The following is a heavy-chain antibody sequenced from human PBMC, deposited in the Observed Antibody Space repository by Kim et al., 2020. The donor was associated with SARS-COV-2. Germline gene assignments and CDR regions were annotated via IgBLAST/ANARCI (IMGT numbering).Heavy chain of an antibody. Sequence: GGSLRLSCAASGFTFSSYSMNWVRQAPGKGLEWISSIRISSGSIFYADSVRGRFTISTDNAKNSLYLQMNSLRAEDTAVYYCARDLGYSFDYWGQGSLVTVSS. CDR3: ARDLGYSFDY. CDR1: GFTFSSYS. CDR2: IRISSGSI. V-gene: IGHV3-21*01. J-gene: IGHJ4*02. D-gene: IGHD2-21*01.